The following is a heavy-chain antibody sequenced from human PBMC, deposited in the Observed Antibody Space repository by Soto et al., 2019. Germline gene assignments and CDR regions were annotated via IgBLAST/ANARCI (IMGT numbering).Heavy chain of an antibody. Sequence: QVYLVQSGAEVKKPGSSVKISCKASGGIFSSNTINWVRQAAGQGLEWMGGIIPLFGTANYAEKFQGTVTITADKSTKAEYMELTSLSSEDTAVYYCASKAACGGDCYAFDSWGQGTVVTVSS. CDR2: IIPLFGTA. V-gene: IGHV1-69*06. CDR1: GGIFSSNT. D-gene: IGHD2-21*02. J-gene: IGHJ4*02. CDR3: ASKAACGGDCYAFDS.